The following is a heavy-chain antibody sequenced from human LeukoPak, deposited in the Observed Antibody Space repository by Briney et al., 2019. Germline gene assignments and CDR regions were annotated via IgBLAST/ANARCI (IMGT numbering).Heavy chain of an antibody. CDR2: IKSKTYGGTE. CDR1: GFTFSDAW. J-gene: IGHJ4*02. D-gene: IGHD5-24*01. V-gene: IGHV3-15*01. Sequence: GESLKISCAASGFTFSDAWMSWVRHIPGKGLEWAGRIKSKTYGGTEDYPAPAKGRFTISRDDSKNILYLQMDSLKTEDTGVYYCTTHNLQYYYDYWGQGTLVTVSS. CDR3: TTHNLQYYYDY.